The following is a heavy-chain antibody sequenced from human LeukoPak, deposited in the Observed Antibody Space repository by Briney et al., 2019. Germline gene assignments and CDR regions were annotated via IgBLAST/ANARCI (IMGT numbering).Heavy chain of an antibody. CDR2: ISRSSSYI. Sequence: GGSLRLSCAASGFTFSSYSMNWVRQAPGKGLEWVSSISRSSSYIYYADSVKGRFTISRDNAKNSLYLQMNSLRAEDTAVYYCARQREKDGHHSGSYPGDYWGQGTLVTVSS. CDR3: ARQREKDGHHSGSYPGDY. J-gene: IGHJ4*02. CDR1: GFTFSSYS. D-gene: IGHD1-26*01. V-gene: IGHV3-21*01.